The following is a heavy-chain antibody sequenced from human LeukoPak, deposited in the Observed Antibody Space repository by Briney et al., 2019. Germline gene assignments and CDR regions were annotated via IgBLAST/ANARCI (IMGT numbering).Heavy chain of an antibody. J-gene: IGHJ4*02. CDR2: IRYDGNSE. V-gene: IGHV3-30*02. CDR3: AKDQTGNIDY. CDR1: GFTFSSYG. D-gene: IGHD1-1*01. Sequence: PGGSLRLSCAASGFTFSSYGMHWVRQAPGKGLEWVAFIRYDGNSEFYVDSVKGRFTICRDNSKNTLYLQMNSLRAEDTAVYYCAKDQTGNIDYWGQGTLVTVSS.